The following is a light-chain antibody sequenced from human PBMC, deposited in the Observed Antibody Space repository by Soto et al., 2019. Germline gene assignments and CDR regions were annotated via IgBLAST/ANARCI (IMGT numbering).Light chain of an antibody. CDR3: AAWDDSLNGVV. J-gene: IGLJ2*01. V-gene: IGLV1-44*01. CDR2: SNN. Sequence: QSVLTQPPSASGTPGQRVTISCSGSSSNIGSNTVNWYQQLPGTAPKLLIYSNNQRPSGVPDRFSASKSDTSASLAISGLQSEDEADYYCAAWDDSLNGVVFGGGTKLTVL. CDR1: SSNIGSNT.